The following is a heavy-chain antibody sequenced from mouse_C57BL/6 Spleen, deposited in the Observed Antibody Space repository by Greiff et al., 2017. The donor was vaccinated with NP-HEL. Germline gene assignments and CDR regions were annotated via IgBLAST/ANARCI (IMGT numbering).Heavy chain of an antibody. V-gene: IGHV1-62-2*01. CDR2: FYPGSGSI. D-gene: IGHD4-1*01. CDR1: GYTFTEYT. Sequence: QVHVKQSGAELVKPGASVKLSCKASGYTFTEYTIHWVKQRSGQGLEWIGWFYPGSGSIKYNEKFKDKATLTADKSSSTVYMELSRLTSEDSAVYFCARHEDLTGYFDYWGQGTTLTVSS. J-gene: IGHJ2*01. CDR3: ARHEDLTGYFDY.